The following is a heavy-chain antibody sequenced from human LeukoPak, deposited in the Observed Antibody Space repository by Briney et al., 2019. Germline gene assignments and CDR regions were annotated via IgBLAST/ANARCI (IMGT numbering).Heavy chain of an antibody. Sequence: ASVKVSCRASGYTFSDYYIHWVRQAPGQGLEWMGWINPNSGGTKSAYKFQGRVTMTRDTSISTAYMELSRLRSDDTAVYYCARGSDYYTPSGAHYYYMDVWGKGTTVTVSS. J-gene: IGHJ6*03. CDR1: GYTFSDYY. CDR2: INPNSGGT. D-gene: IGHD3-10*01. V-gene: IGHV1-2*02. CDR3: ARGSDYYTPSGAHYYYMDV.